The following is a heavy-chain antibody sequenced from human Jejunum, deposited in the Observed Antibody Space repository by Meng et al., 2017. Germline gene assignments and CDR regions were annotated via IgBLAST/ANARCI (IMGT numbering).Heavy chain of an antibody. J-gene: IGHJ4*02. CDR2: VFHSWPP. CDR3: ASRPVGIRTYYFDC. D-gene: IGHD2-21*01. Sequence: RQRSGPALVEPSGTLSLPCLASGGSITTTKWRSWVRRTPGQALEWIGEVFHSWPPNYTPSLMSRLTMSVNKSKNQFSLILTSVTAADTAVYYCASRPVGIRTYYFDCWGQGTLVTVSS. V-gene: IGHV4/OR15-8*01. CDR1: GGSITTTKW.